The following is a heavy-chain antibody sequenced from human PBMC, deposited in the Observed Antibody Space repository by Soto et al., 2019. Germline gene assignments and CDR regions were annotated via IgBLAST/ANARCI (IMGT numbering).Heavy chain of an antibody. CDR2: IYYSGST. CDR3: ARPADLGYCSSTSCYWNWFDP. Sequence: PSETLSLTCTVSGGSISSSSYYWGWIRQPPGKGLEWIGSIYYSGSTYYNPSLKSRVTISVDTSKNQFSLKLSSVTAADTAVCYCARPADLGYCSSTSCYWNWFDPWGQGTLVTVSS. CDR1: GGSISSSSYY. D-gene: IGHD2-2*01. J-gene: IGHJ5*02. V-gene: IGHV4-39*01.